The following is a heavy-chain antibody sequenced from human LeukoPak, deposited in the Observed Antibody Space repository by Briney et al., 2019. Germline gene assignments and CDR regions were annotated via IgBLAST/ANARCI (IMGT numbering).Heavy chain of an antibody. CDR2: IYSGGSS. Sequence: GGSLRLSCAASGFTVSSNYMSWVRQAPGKGLEWVSGIYSGGSSDYADSVKGRFTISRDNSKNTLYLQMNSLRAEDTAVYYCAKAISGWYGYFDYWGQGTLVTVSS. CDR1: GFTVSSNY. CDR3: AKAISGWYGYFDY. V-gene: IGHV3-66*01. J-gene: IGHJ4*02. D-gene: IGHD6-19*01.